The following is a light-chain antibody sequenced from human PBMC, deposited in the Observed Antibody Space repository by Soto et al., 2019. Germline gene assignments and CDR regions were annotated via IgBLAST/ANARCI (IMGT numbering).Light chain of an antibody. CDR1: QSVSIN. Sequence: ELVLTTSPATLSVSPGETVTLSCRASQSVSINVAWYQQTPGQSPRLLIYGTSNRATGLPDRFSGSASGTDFTLTISRLEPEDFAVYYCQHYGSSGTVGQGTKGDIK. V-gene: IGKV3-20*01. J-gene: IGKJ1*01. CDR3: QHYGSSGT. CDR2: GTS.